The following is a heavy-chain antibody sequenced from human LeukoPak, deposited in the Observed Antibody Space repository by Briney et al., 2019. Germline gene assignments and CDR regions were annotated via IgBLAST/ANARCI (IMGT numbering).Heavy chain of an antibody. CDR1: GFIFSSYG. CDR3: ARVRCSGGSCSTMYYYYMDV. Sequence: GGSLRLSGAASGFIFSSYGMHWVRQAPGKGLEWVAFIRYDGSKKYYADSVKGRFTISRDNSKNTLYLQMNSLRAEDTAVYYCARVRCSGGSCSTMYYYYMDVWGTGTTVTVSS. J-gene: IGHJ6*03. CDR2: IRYDGSKK. V-gene: IGHV3-30*02. D-gene: IGHD2-15*01.